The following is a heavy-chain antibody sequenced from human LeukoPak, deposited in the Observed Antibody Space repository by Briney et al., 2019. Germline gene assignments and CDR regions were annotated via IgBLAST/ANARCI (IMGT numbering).Heavy chain of an antibody. D-gene: IGHD1-26*01. CDR1: GFTFISYG. V-gene: IGHV3-30*02. CDR2: IWYGGSNK. Sequence: AGGSLRLSCAASGFTFISYGMHWVRQAPGKGLEWVAVIWYGGSNKYYADSVKGRFTISRDNSKNTLYLQMNSLRAEDTAVYYCAKGFHSWEGLRAFDIWGQGTMVTVSS. CDR3: AKGFHSWEGLRAFDI. J-gene: IGHJ3*02.